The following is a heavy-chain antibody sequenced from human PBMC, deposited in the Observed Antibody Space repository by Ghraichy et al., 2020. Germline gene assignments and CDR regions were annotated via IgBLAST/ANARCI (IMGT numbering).Heavy chain of an antibody. CDR1: GFTVSSNY. CDR2: IYSGGST. Sequence: GGSLRLSCAASGFTVSSNYMSWVRQAPGKGLEWVSVIYSGGSTYYADSVKGRFTISRDNSTNTLYLQMNSLRAEDTAVYYCARDGLVPGSSWYLNAFDIWGKGTMVTVSS. D-gene: IGHD6-13*01. J-gene: IGHJ3*02. CDR3: ARDGLVPGSSWYLNAFDI. V-gene: IGHV3-66*01.